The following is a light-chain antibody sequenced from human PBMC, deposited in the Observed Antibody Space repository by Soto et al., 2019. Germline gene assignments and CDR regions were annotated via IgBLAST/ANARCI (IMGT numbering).Light chain of an antibody. V-gene: IGLV1-36*01. Sequence: QSVLTQPPSVSEAPRQRVTISCSGSSSNIGSNAVNWYQHLPGKAPKLLIYYNDQLPSGISDRFSGSKSGTSASLAINGLQSDDEADYYCAAWDDRLNGYVFGGGTELTVL. CDR3: AAWDDRLNGYV. CDR1: SSNIGSNA. J-gene: IGLJ1*01. CDR2: YND.